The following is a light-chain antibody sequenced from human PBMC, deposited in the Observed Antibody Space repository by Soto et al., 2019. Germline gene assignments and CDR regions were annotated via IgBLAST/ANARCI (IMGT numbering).Light chain of an antibody. Sequence: DIRMTQSPSTLSASVGDRVTITCRASQSISSWLAWYQQKPGKAPKLLIYDASSLESGVPSRFSGSGSGTEFTLTISSLQPDDFATYYCQQYNSYQWTFDQGTKVDIK. CDR1: QSISSW. V-gene: IGKV1-5*01. CDR3: QQYNSYQWT. CDR2: DAS. J-gene: IGKJ1*01.